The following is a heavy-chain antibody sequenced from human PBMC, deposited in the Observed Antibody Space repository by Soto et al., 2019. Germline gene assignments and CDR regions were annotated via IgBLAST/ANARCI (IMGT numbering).Heavy chain of an antibody. CDR1: GGTFNNYP. Sequence: HLEQSGAEVKKAGSSVKVSCKASGGTFNNYPITWVRQAPGQGLEWMGSIIPMSGTINHAQKFQGRVTMTTDTSTSTTNTGLSGLRSVDTAVYYCPRNCYSGSGSFCEGGGGGDGMDVWGQGTTVNVSS. D-gene: IGHD3-10*01. CDR3: PRNCYSGSGSFCEGGGGGDGMDV. V-gene: IGHV1-69*06. J-gene: IGHJ6*02. CDR2: IIPMSGTI.